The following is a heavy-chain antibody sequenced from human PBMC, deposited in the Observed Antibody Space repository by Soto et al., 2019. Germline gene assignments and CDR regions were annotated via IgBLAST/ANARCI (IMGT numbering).Heavy chain of an antibody. Sequence: SVKVSCKASGGTFSSYAISWVRQAPGQGLEWMGGIIPIFGTANYAQKFQGRVTITADESTSTAYMELSSLRSEDTAVYYCACHYGDQPYYYAYWARGPLVTVSS. V-gene: IGHV1-69*13. D-gene: IGHD4-17*01. CDR3: ACHYGDQPYYYAY. CDR1: GGTFSSYA. J-gene: IGHJ4*02. CDR2: IIPIFGTA.